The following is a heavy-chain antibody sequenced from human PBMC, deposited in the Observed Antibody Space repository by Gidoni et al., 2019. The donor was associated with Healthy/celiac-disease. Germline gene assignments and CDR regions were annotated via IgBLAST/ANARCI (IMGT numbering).Heavy chain of an antibody. V-gene: IGHV4-61*02. Sequence: QVQLQESGPGLVKPSQTLSLTCTVSGGSISSGSYYWSWIRQPAGKGLEWIGRIYTSGSTNYNPSLKSRVTISVDTSKNQFSLKLSSVTAADTAVYYCARDRGYSSGWSGVDFDYWGQGTLVTVSS. CDR1: GGSISSGSYY. J-gene: IGHJ4*02. CDR2: IYTSGST. CDR3: ARDRGYSSGWSGVDFDY. D-gene: IGHD6-19*01.